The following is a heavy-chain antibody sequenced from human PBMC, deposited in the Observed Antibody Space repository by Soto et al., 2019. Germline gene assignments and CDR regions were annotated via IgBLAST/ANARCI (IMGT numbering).Heavy chain of an antibody. V-gene: IGHV3-23*01. J-gene: IGHJ4*02. CDR3: AKNYVLVRLFDY. D-gene: IGHD6-13*01. CDR2: ISGSGGST. Sequence: EVQLLESGGGLVQPGRSLRLSCAASGFTFSSYAMSWVRQAPGKGLEWVSAISGSGGSTYYADSVKGRFTISRDNSKNTLYLQMNSLRAEDTAVYYCAKNYVLVRLFDYWGQGTLVTVSS. CDR1: GFTFSSYA.